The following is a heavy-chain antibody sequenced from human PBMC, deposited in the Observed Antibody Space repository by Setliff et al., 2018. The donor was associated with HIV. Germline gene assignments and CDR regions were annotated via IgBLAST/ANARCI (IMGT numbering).Heavy chain of an antibody. Sequence: HPGGSLRLSCVASSGFAFSDNPMNWVRQAPGKGLEWISHIRGKSDIIKYAESVMGRFTISRDNAKNSLYLQINSLKSEDTAVYYCGVSGGSSPGYWGPGTLVTVSS. D-gene: IGHD2-15*01. CDR1: GFAFSDNP. J-gene: IGHJ4*02. CDR3: GVSGGSSPGY. CDR2: IRGKSDII. V-gene: IGHV3-48*04.